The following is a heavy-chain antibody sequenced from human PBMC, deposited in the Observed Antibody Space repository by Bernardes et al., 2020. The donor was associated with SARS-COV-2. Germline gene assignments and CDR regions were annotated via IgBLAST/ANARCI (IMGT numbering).Heavy chain of an antibody. CDR1: GFTFRSYA. D-gene: IGHD5-18*01. Sequence: GGSLRLSCAASGFTFRSYAMTWVRQAPGKGLEWVSVVSGSGIGTYYADSVKGRFTISRDNSKNTLYLQMNSLRAEDTAIFYCAKGRDSYGYGDFDSWGQGTLVTVST. CDR3: AKGRDSYGYGDFDS. CDR2: VSGSGIGT. V-gene: IGHV3-23*01. J-gene: IGHJ4*02.